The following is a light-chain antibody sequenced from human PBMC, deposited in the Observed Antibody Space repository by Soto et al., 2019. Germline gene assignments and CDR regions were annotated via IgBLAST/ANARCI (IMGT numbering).Light chain of an antibody. J-gene: IGKJ3*01. CDR1: QSVSSNY. V-gene: IGKV3-20*01. CDR3: QHYGSSPPEFT. CDR2: GAS. Sequence: EIVLTQSPGTLSLSPGEGATLSCRASQSVSSNYLAWYQQRPGQAPRLLIFGASYRAAGIPDRFSGSGSGTDFILTISRLEPEDFAVYYCQHYGSSPPEFTFGPGTKVDSK.